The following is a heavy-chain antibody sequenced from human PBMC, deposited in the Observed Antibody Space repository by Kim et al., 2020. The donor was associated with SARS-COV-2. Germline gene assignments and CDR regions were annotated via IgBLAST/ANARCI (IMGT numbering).Heavy chain of an antibody. CDR1: GFTFSSFA. Sequence: GGSLRLSCAASGFTFSSFAMHWVRQVPGKGLEWVTVVAYDGNNKWYADPVKGRFTISRDNSKNILYLQMNSLRAEDTATYYCATNEMDVWGQGATVTVSS. V-gene: IGHV3-30-3*01. D-gene: IGHD1-1*01. CDR3: ATNEMDV. J-gene: IGHJ6*02. CDR2: VAYDGNNK.